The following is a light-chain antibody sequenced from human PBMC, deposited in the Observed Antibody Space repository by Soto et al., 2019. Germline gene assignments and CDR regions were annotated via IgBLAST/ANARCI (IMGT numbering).Light chain of an antibody. CDR2: DAS. CDR3: QQYGSSP. V-gene: IGKV3-20*01. J-gene: IGKJ3*01. Sequence: EIVMTQSPATLSVSPGERATLSCRASQSVSSNLAWYQQKPGQAPRLLIYDASNRATGIPARFSGSGSGTGFTLTISRLEPEDFAVYYCQQYGSSPFGPGTKVDIK. CDR1: QSVSSN.